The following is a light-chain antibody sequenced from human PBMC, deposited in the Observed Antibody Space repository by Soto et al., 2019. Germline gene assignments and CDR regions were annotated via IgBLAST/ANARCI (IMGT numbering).Light chain of an antibody. CDR2: AAS. CDR3: QQSYSTPRTT. Sequence: DIQMTQSPSSLSASVGDRVTITCRASQSISSYLNWYQQKPAKAPKLLIYAASSLQSGGPSRFSSSGSATDFTLTISSLQPEDFATYYCQQSYSTPRTTFGQGTQLEIK. V-gene: IGKV1-39*01. CDR1: QSISSY. J-gene: IGKJ2*01.